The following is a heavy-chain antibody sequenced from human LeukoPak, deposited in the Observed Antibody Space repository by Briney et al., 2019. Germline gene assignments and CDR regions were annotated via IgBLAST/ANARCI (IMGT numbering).Heavy chain of an antibody. CDR2: ILTNGNT. Sequence: SETLSLTCTVSGGSINGYFWSWMRQPAGKGLEWIGRILTNGNTDYNPSLNSRVTMSMDTSRNQFSLKLRSVSAADTAVYYCARSARVEPGTGYYFDSWGRGTPVTVSS. D-gene: IGHD2-15*01. CDR1: GGSINGYF. CDR3: ARSARVEPGTGYYFDS. V-gene: IGHV4-4*07. J-gene: IGHJ4*02.